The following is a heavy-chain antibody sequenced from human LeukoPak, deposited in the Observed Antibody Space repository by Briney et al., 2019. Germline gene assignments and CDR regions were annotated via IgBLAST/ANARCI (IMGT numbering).Heavy chain of an antibody. CDR1: GYTFTSYG. J-gene: IGHJ4*02. D-gene: IGHD4-17*01. Sequence: ASVKVSCKASGYTFTSYGISWVGQAPGQGLEWMGWISAYNGNTNYAQKPQGRVTMTTDTSTSTAYTELRSLGSDDTAVYYCARVVRPGYGDYDFDYWGQGTLVTVSS. CDR2: ISAYNGNT. CDR3: ARVVRPGYGDYDFDY. V-gene: IGHV1-18*01.